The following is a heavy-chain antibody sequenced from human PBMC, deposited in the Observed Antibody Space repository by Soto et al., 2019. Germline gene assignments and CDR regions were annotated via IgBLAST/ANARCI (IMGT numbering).Heavy chain of an antibody. V-gene: IGHV3-7*03. CDR2: IKPDGSET. Sequence: GGSLRLSCAASGLTFSGHWMTWVRQTPGEGLQWVAAIKPDGSETFFVDSVKGRFTISRDNARNSLFLQMDSLRAEDTAVYYCTSRPSGMTYHAVFDFWGQGTLVTVSS. D-gene: IGHD2-21*02. J-gene: IGHJ4*02. CDR1: GLTFSGHW. CDR3: TSRPSGMTYHAVFDF.